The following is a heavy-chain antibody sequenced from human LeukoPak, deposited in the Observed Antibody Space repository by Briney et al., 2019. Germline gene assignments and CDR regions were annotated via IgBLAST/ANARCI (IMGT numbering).Heavy chain of an antibody. D-gene: IGHD3-10*01. V-gene: IGHV4-59*01. CDR2: IYYSGSS. J-gene: IGHJ2*01. CDR1: GGSISSYY. Sequence: ASETLSLTCTVSGGSISSYYWSWIRQPPGKGLEWIGSIYYSGSSNYNPSLKSRVTISLDTSKNQFALNLTSVTAADTAEYYCARDSPMVRGLIGYFDLWGRGTLVTVSS. CDR3: ARDSPMVRGLIGYFDL.